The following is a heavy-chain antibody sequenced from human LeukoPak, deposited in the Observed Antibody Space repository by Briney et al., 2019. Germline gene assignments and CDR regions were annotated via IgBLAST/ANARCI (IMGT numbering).Heavy chain of an antibody. V-gene: IGHV4-59*01. CDR2: IYYNGNT. CDR3: ARGGTYNGILSFDP. CDR1: GGSISSYY. Sequence: SGTLSLTCSVSGGSISSYYWSWIRQPPGKGLEWIVYIYYNGNTNSSPSLKSRVTISLDTSKIQFSLKLTSVTAADTAVYYCARGGTYNGILSFDPWGQGTLVTVSS. D-gene: IGHD3-9*01. J-gene: IGHJ5*02.